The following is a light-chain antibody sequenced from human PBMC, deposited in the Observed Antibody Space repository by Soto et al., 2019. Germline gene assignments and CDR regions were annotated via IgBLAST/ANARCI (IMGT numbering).Light chain of an antibody. V-gene: IGKV3-15*01. CDR1: QSVSSN. Sequence: EIVMTQSPATLSVSPGERATLSCRASQSVSSNLAWYQQKPGQAPRLLIYGASTRATGIPARFSGSGSGTDFTLTIISLQSEDVAVYYCQQYNNWPPYTFGQGTKLEIK. CDR2: GAS. J-gene: IGKJ2*01. CDR3: QQYNNWPPYT.